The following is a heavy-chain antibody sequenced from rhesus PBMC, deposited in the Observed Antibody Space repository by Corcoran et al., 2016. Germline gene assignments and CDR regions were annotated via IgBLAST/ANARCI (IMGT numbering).Heavy chain of an antibody. CDR3: TTPRESGNFNDYGLAS. J-gene: IGHJ6*01. Sequence: EVQLVESGGGLAQPGGSLRLSCAASGFTFSLSALNWVRPASGKGLEWGGRIRSKANNYETGYAASVKGRFTISRDDSNNMAYLQMNNLKTEDTAVYYCTTPRESGNFNDYGLASWGQGVVVTVSS. CDR2: IRSKANNYET. V-gene: IGHV3-118*01. D-gene: IGHD1-44*01. CDR1: GFTFSLSA.